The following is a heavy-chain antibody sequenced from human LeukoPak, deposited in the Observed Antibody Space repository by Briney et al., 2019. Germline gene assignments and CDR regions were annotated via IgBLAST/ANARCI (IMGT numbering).Heavy chain of an antibody. CDR2: ISSSSSYI. Sequence: GGSLRLSCAASGFTFSSYSMNWVRQAPGKGLEWVSSISSSSSYIYYADSVKGRFTISRDNAKNSLYLQMNSLRAEDTAVYYCARDELRSTVGEHLGYWGQGTLVTVSS. CDR3: ARDELRSTVGEHLGY. V-gene: IGHV3-21*01. J-gene: IGHJ4*02. D-gene: IGHD3-16*01. CDR1: GFTFSSYS.